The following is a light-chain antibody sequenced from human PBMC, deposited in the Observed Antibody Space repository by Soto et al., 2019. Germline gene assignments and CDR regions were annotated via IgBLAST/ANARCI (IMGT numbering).Light chain of an antibody. CDR1: QSVSSN. CDR3: QQYNNWPPILT. Sequence: EIVMTQSPATLSVSPGESATLSCRASQSVSSNLAWYQQKPGQAPRLLIYGASTRATGIPARFSGSGSGTEFTLPISSLQSEDFAVYYCQQYNNWPPILTFGGGTNVEIK. J-gene: IGKJ4*01. V-gene: IGKV3-15*01. CDR2: GAS.